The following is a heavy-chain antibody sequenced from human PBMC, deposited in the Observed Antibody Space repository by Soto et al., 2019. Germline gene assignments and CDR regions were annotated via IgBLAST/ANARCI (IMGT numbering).Heavy chain of an antibody. CDR3: ARGRGESSGYYYGWFDP. CDR1: GGSISSYY. V-gene: IGHV4-59*01. J-gene: IGHJ5*02. CDR2: IYYSGST. Sequence: SETLSLTCTVSGGSISSYYWSWIRQPPGKGLEWIGYIYYSGSTNYNPSLKSRVTISVDTSKNQFSLKLSSVTAADTAVYYCARGRGESSGYYYGWFDPWGQGTLVTVSS. D-gene: IGHD3-22*01.